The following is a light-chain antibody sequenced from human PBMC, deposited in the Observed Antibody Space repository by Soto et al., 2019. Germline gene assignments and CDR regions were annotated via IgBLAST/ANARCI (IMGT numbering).Light chain of an antibody. CDR3: QQRSNWPPIT. CDR2: GAS. J-gene: IGKJ5*01. Sequence: EIVLTQSPGTLSLSPGERATLTCRASQSVSSSYLAWYQQKPGQAPRLLFYGASSRATGIPDRFSGSGSGTDFTLTISSLEAEDFAVYYCQQRSNWPPITFGQGTRLEIK. V-gene: IGKV3D-20*02. CDR1: QSVSSSY.